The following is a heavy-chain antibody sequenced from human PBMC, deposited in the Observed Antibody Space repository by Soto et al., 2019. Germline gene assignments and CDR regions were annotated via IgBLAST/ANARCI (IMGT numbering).Heavy chain of an antibody. J-gene: IGHJ6*02. V-gene: IGHV5-10-1*01. Sequence: WGSVKISSQGSGDSFTTDCISWVRQMPGKGLEWMGNIDPADSSTNYSPSFQGHITISFDRSINTAHLQFSSLKAADTAVYYCAILEKLYYLPYGLTXWGQGTSVTVS. CDR1: GDSFTTDC. D-gene: IGHD2-8*01. CDR2: IDPADSST. CDR3: AILEKLYYLPYGLTX.